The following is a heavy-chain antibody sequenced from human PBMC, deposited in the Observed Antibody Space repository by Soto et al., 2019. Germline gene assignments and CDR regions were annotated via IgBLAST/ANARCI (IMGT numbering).Heavy chain of an antibody. D-gene: IGHD6-13*01. CDR1: GYTFTGYY. V-gene: IGHV1-69*13. Sequence: SVKVSCKASGYTFTGYYMHWVRQARGQGLEWLGGIVPIYRTADYAQKFQGRVTITADESTRTVYMELSSLKSQDTALYYCARDSGAKLSSSWGQGTLVTVSS. J-gene: IGHJ4*02. CDR3: ARDSGAKLSSS. CDR2: IVPIYRTA.